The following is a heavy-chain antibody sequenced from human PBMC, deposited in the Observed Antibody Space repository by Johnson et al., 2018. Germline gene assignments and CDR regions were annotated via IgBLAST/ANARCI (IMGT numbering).Heavy chain of an antibody. Sequence: QVQLVQSGGGVVQPGRSLRLSCAASGFTFSSYAMHWVRQAPGKGLEWVAVISYDGSNKYYADSVKGRFTISRDNSKNTLYLQMNSLRAEETAGYYWSRDEVVLLWFGEALNAFDIWGQGTMVTVSS. D-gene: IGHD3-10*01. CDR3: SRDEVVLLWFGEALNAFDI. CDR2: ISYDGSNK. V-gene: IGHV3-30-3*01. J-gene: IGHJ3*02. CDR1: GFTFSSYA.